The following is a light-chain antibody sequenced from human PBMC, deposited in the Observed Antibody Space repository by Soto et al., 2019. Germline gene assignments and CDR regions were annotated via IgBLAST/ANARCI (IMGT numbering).Light chain of an antibody. CDR3: QQYGGSPPQP. V-gene: IGKV3-20*01. Sequence: ESVLTQSPGTLSLSPGERATLSCRASQSVSSNYLAWYQQKPGQAPRLLIYGASSRATGIPDRFSGSGSGTDFTLTISRLEPEDFAVYHCQQYGGSPPQPCGQGTKVEI. CDR2: GAS. CDR1: QSVSSNY. J-gene: IGKJ1*01.